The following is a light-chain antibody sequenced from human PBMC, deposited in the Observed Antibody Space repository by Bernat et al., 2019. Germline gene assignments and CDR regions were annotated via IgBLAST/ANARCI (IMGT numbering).Light chain of an antibody. CDR2: DVS. CDR3: CSSAGAYTWV. J-gene: IGLJ3*02. Sequence: QSALTQPRSVSGSPGQSVTISCTGTSSDVGGYKHVSWYQQHPGKAPQLIIYDVSKRPSGVPDRFSGSKSGNTASLTISGLQADDEADFYCCSSAGAYTWVFGGGTSLAVL. CDR1: SSDVGGYKH. V-gene: IGLV2-11*01.